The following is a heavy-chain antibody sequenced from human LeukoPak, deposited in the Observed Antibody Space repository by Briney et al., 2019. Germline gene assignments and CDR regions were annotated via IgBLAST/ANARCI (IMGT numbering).Heavy chain of an antibody. CDR3: AWGVVVVAATPRYYYYGMDV. J-gene: IGHJ6*02. Sequence: GASVKVSCKASGGTFSSYAISWVRQAPGQGLEWMGRIIPILGIANYAQKFQGRVTITADKSTSTAYMELSSLRSEDTAVYHCAWGVVVVAATPRYYYYGMDVWGQGTTVTVSS. CDR1: GGTFSSYA. CDR2: IIPILGIA. D-gene: IGHD2-15*01. V-gene: IGHV1-69*04.